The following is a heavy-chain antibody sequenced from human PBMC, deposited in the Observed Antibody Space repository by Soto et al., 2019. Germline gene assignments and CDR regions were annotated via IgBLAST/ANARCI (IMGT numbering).Heavy chain of an antibody. D-gene: IGHD1-20*01. CDR1: GFTFSSYT. CDR3: AKDPAITIRVGFDP. J-gene: IGHJ5*02. V-gene: IGHV3-23*01. CDR2: ITGSGGAT. Sequence: GGSLRLACAASGFTFSSYTMSWVRQAPGKGLEWVSAITGSGGATYYADSVKGRFTISRDNSENTLYLQMNSLRAEDTAVYYCAKDPAITIRVGFDPWGRGTLVTVSS.